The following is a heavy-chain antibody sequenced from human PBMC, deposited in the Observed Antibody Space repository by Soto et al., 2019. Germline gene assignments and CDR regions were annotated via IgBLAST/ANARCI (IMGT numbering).Heavy chain of an antibody. D-gene: IGHD3-22*01. CDR2: IYYRGST. CDR1: GGSISTADYY. Sequence: QVQLHESGPGLVRPSQTLSLTCNVSGGSISTADYYWSWICQPPGKGLEWIGYIYYRGSTYYNPSLESRVAISIDTSKNQFSLNLTSVTAADTAVYFCVSDYDSGGYIGYWGQGTLVTVSS. CDR3: VSDYDSGGYIGY. V-gene: IGHV4-30-4*01. J-gene: IGHJ4*02.